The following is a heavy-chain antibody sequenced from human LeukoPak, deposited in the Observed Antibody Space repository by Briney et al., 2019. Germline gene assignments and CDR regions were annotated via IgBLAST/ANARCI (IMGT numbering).Heavy chain of an antibody. CDR2: IYYSGST. J-gene: IGHJ4*02. CDR1: GGSISSSTHY. D-gene: IGHD5-18*01. V-gene: IGHV4-39*01. Sequence: PSETLSLTCTVSGGSISSSTHYWGWIRQPPGRGLEWIASIYYSGSTHYNPSLKSRVTMSVDTSKNQFSLKLSSVTAADTAVYYCARGIQLWSVDYWGQGTLVTVSS. CDR3: ARGIQLWSVDY.